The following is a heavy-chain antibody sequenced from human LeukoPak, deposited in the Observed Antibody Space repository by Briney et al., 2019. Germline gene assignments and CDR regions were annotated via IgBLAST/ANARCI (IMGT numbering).Heavy chain of an antibody. V-gene: IGHV1-2*04. J-gene: IGHJ4*02. Sequence: GASLKVSCKASGYTFTGYYMHWVRQAPGQGLEWMGWINPNSGGTNYAQKFQGWVTMTRDTSISTAYMELSRLRSDDTAEYYCARVLRYFDWPDYWGQGTLVTVSS. CDR2: INPNSGGT. CDR1: GYTFTGYY. CDR3: ARVLRYFDWPDY. D-gene: IGHD3-9*01.